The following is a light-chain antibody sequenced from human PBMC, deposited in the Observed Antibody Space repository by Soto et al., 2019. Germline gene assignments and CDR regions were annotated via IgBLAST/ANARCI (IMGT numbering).Light chain of an antibody. J-gene: IGKJ1*01. V-gene: IGKV3-20*01. CDR2: GAF. CDR3: QQYGSSLTWT. Sequence: EIVLTQSPGTLSLSPGERATLSCRASQSVSSSYLAWYQQKPGQAPRLLIYGAFSRAPGLPDRFSGSGSGTDFTLTISRLEPEEFAVYCCQQYGSSLTWTFGQGTKVEIK. CDR1: QSVSSSY.